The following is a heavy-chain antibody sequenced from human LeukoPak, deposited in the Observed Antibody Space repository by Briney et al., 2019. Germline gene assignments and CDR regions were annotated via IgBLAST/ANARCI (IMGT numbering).Heavy chain of an antibody. CDR3: ARLATVTTYGIDY. V-gene: IGHV4-59*08. Sequence: SETLSLTCTVSGGSISSYYWSWIRQPPGKGLEWIGYIYYSGSTNYNPSLKSRVTISVDTSKNQFSLKLSSVTAADTAVYYCARLATVTTYGIDYWGQGTLVTVSS. CDR2: IYYSGST. CDR1: GGSISSYY. J-gene: IGHJ4*02. D-gene: IGHD4-17*01.